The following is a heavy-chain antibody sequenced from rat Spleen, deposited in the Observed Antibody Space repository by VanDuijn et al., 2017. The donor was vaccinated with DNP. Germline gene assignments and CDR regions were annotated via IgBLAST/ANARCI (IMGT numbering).Heavy chain of an antibody. V-gene: IGHV5-31*01. CDR2: ITNTGDSS. D-gene: IGHD1-9*01. CDR1: GFIFRNYW. Sequence: EVQLVESGGGPVQPGRSLKLSCVASGFIFRNYWMTWIRPAPGKGLEWVASITNTGDSSYYSDSVKGRFSISRDNAKSTLYLQMNSLRSEDTATYYCTRVANILRVYLRVMDAWGQGASVTVSS. J-gene: IGHJ4*01. CDR3: TRVANILRVYLRVMDA.